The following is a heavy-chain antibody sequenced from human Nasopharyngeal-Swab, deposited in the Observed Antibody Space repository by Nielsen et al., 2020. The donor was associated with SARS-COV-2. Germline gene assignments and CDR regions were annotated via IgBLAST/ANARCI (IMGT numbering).Heavy chain of an antibody. Sequence: GGSLRLSCAASGFSFSTYWLTWVRQAPGKGLEWVANIKQDGSEKYYVDSVKGRFTVSRDNPKNLLYLQVNSLRAEDTAVYYCARQGVFVPASFHQYYMDVWGKGTTVTVSS. CDR3: ARQGVFVPASFHQYYMDV. J-gene: IGHJ6*03. CDR1: GFSFSTYW. CDR2: IKQDGSEK. V-gene: IGHV3-7*03. D-gene: IGHD3-16*02.